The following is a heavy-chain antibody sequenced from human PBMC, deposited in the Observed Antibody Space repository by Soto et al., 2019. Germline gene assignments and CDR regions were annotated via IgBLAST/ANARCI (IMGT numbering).Heavy chain of an antibody. Sequence: GGSLRLSCAASGFTFSSYAMSWVRQAPGKGLEWVSGISGSGGNTYYADSVKGRFTISRDNSKNTLYLQLNRLRAEDTAVYYCATRGPQYYFDYWGQGTLVTVSS. J-gene: IGHJ4*02. CDR2: ISGSGGNT. D-gene: IGHD3-16*01. V-gene: IGHV3-23*01. CDR3: ATRGPQYYFDY. CDR1: GFTFSSYA.